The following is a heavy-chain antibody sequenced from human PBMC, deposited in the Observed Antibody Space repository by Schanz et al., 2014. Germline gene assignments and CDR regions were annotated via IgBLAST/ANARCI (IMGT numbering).Heavy chain of an antibody. CDR3: ARDRRNADLDY. CDR2: IKQDESEK. J-gene: IGHJ4*02. V-gene: IGHV3-7*01. CDR1: GFTASSHS. D-gene: IGHD1-1*01. Sequence: EVQLVESGGGLVKPGGSLRLSCGVSGFTASSHSMNWVRQAPGKGLEWVANIKQDESEKYYVDSVKGRFTISRDNAKNSLYLEMNSLRAEDTALYYCARDRRNADLDYWGQGTLVTVSS.